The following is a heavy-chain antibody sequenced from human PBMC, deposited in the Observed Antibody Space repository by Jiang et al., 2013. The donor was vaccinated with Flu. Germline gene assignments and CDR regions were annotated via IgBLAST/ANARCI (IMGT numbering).Heavy chain of an antibody. J-gene: IGHJ4*02. Sequence: VANIKQDGSEKYYVDSVKGRFTISRDNAKNSLYLQMNSLRAEDTAVYYCARDWATHYYFDYWGQGTLVTVSS. CDR3: ARDWATHYYFDY. D-gene: IGHD5-12*01. CDR2: IKQDGSEK. V-gene: IGHV3-7*01.